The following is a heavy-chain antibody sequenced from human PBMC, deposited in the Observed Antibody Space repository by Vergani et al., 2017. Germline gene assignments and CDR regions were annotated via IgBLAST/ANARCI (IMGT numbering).Heavy chain of an antibody. CDR1: GFTFSSDA. V-gene: IGHV3-23*01. CDR2: ISGSGGTT. CDR3: ARGWRYYDFWSGYYEGDYYYGMDV. D-gene: IGHD3-3*01. Sequence: EVQLLESGGGLVQPGGSLRLSCAASGFTFSSDAMSWVRQAPGKGLEWVSAISGSGGTTYYADSVKGRFTISRDNSKNSLYLQMNSLRAEDTAVYYCARGWRYYDFWSGYYEGDYYYGMDVWGQGP. J-gene: IGHJ6*02.